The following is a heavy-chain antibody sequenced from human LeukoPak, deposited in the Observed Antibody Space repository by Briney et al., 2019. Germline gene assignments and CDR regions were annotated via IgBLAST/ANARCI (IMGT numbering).Heavy chain of an antibody. D-gene: IGHD2-2*01. V-gene: IGHV3-48*03. CDR2: ISSSGSTV. J-gene: IGHJ4*02. Sequence: GGSLRLSCAASGFTFSSYEMNWVRQAPGKGLEWVSYISSSGSTVYYADSVKGRFTISRDNAKNSLYLQMNSLRAEDTAVYYCARLPAAIAYWGQGTLVTVSS. CDR1: GFTFSSYE. CDR3: ARLPAAIAY.